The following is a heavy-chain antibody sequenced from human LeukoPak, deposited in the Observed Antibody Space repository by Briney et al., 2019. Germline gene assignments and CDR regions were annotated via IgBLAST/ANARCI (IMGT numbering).Heavy chain of an antibody. J-gene: IGHJ5*02. CDR2: INHSGST. V-gene: IGHV4-34*01. D-gene: IGHD3-3*01. Sequence: SEPLSLTCAVYGGSFSGYYWSWIRQPPGKGLEWIGEINHSGSTNYNPSLKSRVTISVDTSKNQFSLKLSSVTAADTAVYYCARGDFWSGYYRGGWFDPWGQGTLVTVSS. CDR3: ARGDFWSGYYRGGWFDP. CDR1: GGSFSGYY.